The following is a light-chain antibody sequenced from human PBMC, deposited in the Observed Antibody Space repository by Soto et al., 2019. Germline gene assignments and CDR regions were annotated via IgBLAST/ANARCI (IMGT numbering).Light chain of an antibody. CDR2: NVS. CDR3: SSSTSTSTYL. J-gene: IGLJ1*01. V-gene: IGLV2-14*03. CDR1: SSDVGYYNS. Sequence: QSVLTQPASVSGSPGQSITISCTGTSSDVGYYNSVSWYQHHPGQATKLMIYNVSNRPSGVSYRFSGSKSGNTASLTISGLQAEYDADYYCSSSTSTSTYLFXTGTKVTVL.